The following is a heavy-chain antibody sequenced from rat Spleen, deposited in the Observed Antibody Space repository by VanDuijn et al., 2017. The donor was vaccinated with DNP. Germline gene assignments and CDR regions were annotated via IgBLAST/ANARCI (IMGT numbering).Heavy chain of an antibody. CDR1: GFSLTDYS. CDR2: ISSGGSS. J-gene: IGHJ2*01. CDR3: TREEPRVLYYFSSLFDY. Sequence: QVQLKESGPGMVQPSQTLFLTCTVSGFSLTDYSIHWVRQPPGKVLEWIAAISSGGSSYYNSALKSRLSIRRETSKSQVFLKVNRQHTEETAIYFCTREEPRVLYYFSSLFDYGGQGVMVTVSS. D-gene: IGHD1-2*01. V-gene: IGHV2-19*01.